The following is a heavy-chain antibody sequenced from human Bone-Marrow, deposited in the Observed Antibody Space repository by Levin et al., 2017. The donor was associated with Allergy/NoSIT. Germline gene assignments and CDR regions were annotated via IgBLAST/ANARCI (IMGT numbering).Heavy chain of an antibody. CDR2: INHSGST. V-gene: IGHV4-39*07. J-gene: IGHJ4*02. CDR3: ARAGRYDY. CDR1: GYSISENTYY. D-gene: IGHD3-9*01. Sequence: PSETLSLTCTVSGYSISENTYYWGWIRQPPGKGLEWIGSINHSGSTYYNPSLKSRVTISVDTSKNQFSLKLSSVTAADTAVYYCARAGRYDYWGQGTLVTVSS.